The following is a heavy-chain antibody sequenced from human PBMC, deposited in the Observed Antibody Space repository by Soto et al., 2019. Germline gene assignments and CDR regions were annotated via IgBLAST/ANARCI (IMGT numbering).Heavy chain of an antibody. CDR2: INHSGST. Sequence: PSETLSLTCAVYGGSFSGHYWSWIRQYPGKGLEWIGSINHSGSTYYNPSLKSRVTMSVDTSKNQFSLKLSSVTAADTAVYYCTGGIAAAGTRYYYYYMDVWGKGTTVTVSS. CDR3: TGGIAAAGTRYYYYYMDV. CDR1: GGSFSGHY. D-gene: IGHD6-13*01. J-gene: IGHJ6*03. V-gene: IGHV4-34*01.